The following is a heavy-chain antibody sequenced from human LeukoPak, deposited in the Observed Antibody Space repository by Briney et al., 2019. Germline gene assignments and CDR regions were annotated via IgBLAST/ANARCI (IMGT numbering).Heavy chain of an antibody. CDR2: IGTAGDT. V-gene: IGHV3-13*01. D-gene: IGHD3-22*01. Sequence: GGSLRLSCAASGFTFSSYDMHWVRQATGKGLEWVSAIGTAGDTYYPGSVKGRFTISRENATNSLYLQMNSLRGGDPGVYYCARVGDSSRLYEYWRRGTLVSVSS. CDR1: GFTFSSYD. J-gene: IGHJ4*02. CDR3: ARVGDSSRLYEY.